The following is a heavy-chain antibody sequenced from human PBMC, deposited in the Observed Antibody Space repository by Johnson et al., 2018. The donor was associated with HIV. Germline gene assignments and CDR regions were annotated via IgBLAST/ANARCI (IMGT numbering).Heavy chain of an antibody. Sequence: SGSTIYYADSVKGRFTISRDNAKNSLYLQMNSLRAEDTAVYYCARSKAFDIWGQGTMVTVSS. V-gene: IGHV3-11*04. CDR3: ARSKAFDI. J-gene: IGHJ3*02. CDR2: SGSTI.